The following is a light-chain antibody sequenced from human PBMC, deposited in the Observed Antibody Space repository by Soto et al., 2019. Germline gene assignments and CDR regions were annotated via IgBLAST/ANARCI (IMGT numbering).Light chain of an antibody. J-gene: IGKJ1*01. Sequence: EIVLTQSPGTLSLSPGERATLSCRASQSVSSTYLAWYQHKLGQAPRLLIYGASSKASGTPDRFSGSGSGTDFTLTISRLEPEDFAVYYCQQYGSSPRSFGQGTKVEVK. CDR1: QSVSSTY. CDR2: GAS. V-gene: IGKV3-20*01. CDR3: QQYGSSPRS.